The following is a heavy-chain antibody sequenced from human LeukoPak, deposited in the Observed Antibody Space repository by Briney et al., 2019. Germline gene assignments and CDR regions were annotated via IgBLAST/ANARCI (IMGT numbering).Heavy chain of an antibody. CDR1: GGTFSSYA. CDR3: ARGPSRSSLSPIK. Sequence: SVKVSCKASGGTFSSYAISWVRQAPGQGLEWMGRIIPILGIANYAQKFQGRVTTTADKSTSTAYMELSSLRSEDTAVYYCARGPSRSSLSPIKWGQGTLVTVSS. V-gene: IGHV1-69*04. CDR2: IIPILGIA. J-gene: IGHJ4*02. D-gene: IGHD3-16*01.